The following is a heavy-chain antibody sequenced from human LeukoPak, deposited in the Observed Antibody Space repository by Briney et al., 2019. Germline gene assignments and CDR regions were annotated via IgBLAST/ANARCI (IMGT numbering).Heavy chain of an antibody. D-gene: IGHD6-19*01. CDR3: ASSPYSSGWYPLPYYFDY. Sequence: SETLSLTCTVSGGPISSYCWSWIRQPPGKGLEWIGYIYYSGSTNYNPSLTSRVTISVDTSKNQFSLKLSSVTAADTAVYYCASSPYSSGWYPLPYYFDYWGQGTLVTVSS. CDR1: GGPISSYC. CDR2: IYYSGST. J-gene: IGHJ4*02. V-gene: IGHV4-59*01.